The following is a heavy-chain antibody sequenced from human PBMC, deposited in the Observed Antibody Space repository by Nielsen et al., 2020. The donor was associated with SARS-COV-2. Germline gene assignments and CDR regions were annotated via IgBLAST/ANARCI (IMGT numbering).Heavy chain of an antibody. Sequence: SETLSLTCTVSGGSISSSSYYWGWIRQPPGKGLEWIGSIYYSGSTYYNPPLKSRVTISVDTSKNQFSLKLSSVTAADTAVYYCASTGLAAAGVDYWGQGTLVTVSS. V-gene: IGHV4-39*01. CDR1: GGSISSSSYY. CDR3: ASTGLAAAGVDY. CDR2: IYYSGST. D-gene: IGHD6-13*01. J-gene: IGHJ4*02.